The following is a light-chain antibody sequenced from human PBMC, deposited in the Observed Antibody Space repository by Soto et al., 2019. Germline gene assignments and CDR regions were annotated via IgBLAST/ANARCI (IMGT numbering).Light chain of an antibody. V-gene: IGLV2-23*01. J-gene: IGLJ1*01. Sequence: QAVLTQPASVSGSPGQSITIYCTGTSSDVGSYNLVSWYQQPPGKAPKLMIYEGSKRPSGVSNRFSGSKSGNTASLTISGLQAEDEADYYCCSYAGSSTFVFGPGTNVTVL. CDR2: EGS. CDR1: SSDVGSYNL. CDR3: CSYAGSSTFV.